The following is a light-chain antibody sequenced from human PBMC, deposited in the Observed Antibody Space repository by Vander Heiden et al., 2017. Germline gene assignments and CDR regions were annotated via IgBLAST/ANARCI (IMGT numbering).Light chain of an antibody. CDR2: AAS. J-gene: IGKJ3*01. Sequence: DIDITQSPSSLTASVGDRVTITCRASQSISSYLNWYQQKPGKAPKLLIYAASSLQSGVPSRFSGSGSGTDFTLTISSLQPEDFATYYCQQSYSTPLTFGPGTKVDIK. CDR1: QSISSY. V-gene: IGKV1-39*01. CDR3: QQSYSTPLT.